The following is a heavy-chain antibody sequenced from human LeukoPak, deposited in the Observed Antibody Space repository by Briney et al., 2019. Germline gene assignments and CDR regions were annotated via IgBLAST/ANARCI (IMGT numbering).Heavy chain of an antibody. Sequence: SETLSLTCTVSGYSISSAYYWGWIRHPPGKGLDWIGSIFHSGSTYYNPSLKRRVTISVDTSKHQFPLKLSSVTAADTAVYYCARVGYCSGGSCYPVYWYFDLWGRGTLVTVSS. CDR2: IFHSGST. J-gene: IGHJ2*01. CDR1: GYSISSAYY. D-gene: IGHD2-15*01. V-gene: IGHV4-38-2*02. CDR3: ARVGYCSGGSCYPVYWYFDL.